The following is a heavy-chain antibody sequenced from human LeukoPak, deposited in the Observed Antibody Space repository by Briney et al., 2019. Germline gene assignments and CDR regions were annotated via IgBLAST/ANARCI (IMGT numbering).Heavy chain of an antibody. CDR2: IYSGGST. J-gene: IGHJ4*02. D-gene: IGHD2-21*02. Sequence: PGGSLRLSCAPSGLTVSSNDMSWVRQAPGKGLEWVSVIYSGGSTYYADSVKGRFTISRDNSKNTLYLQMNSLRAEDTAVYYCASSETASLDYWGQGTLVTVSS. V-gene: IGHV3-53*01. CDR1: GLTVSSND. CDR3: ASSETASLDY.